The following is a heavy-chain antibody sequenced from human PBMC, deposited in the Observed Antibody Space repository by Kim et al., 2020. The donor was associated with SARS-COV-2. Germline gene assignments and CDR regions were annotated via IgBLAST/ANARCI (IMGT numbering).Heavy chain of an antibody. V-gene: IGHV3-23*01. CDR1: GFSFSSFA. D-gene: IGHD1-26*01. Sequence: GGSLRLSCAASGFSFSSFAMSWVRQAPVKGLEWVSGISGSGGSTYYADSVKGRFTISRDNSKNTLYLQMNSLRAEDTAVYYCARERYSGSYYFYYGMDVWGQGTTVTVSS. CDR2: ISGSGGST. J-gene: IGHJ6*02. CDR3: ARERYSGSYYFYYGMDV.